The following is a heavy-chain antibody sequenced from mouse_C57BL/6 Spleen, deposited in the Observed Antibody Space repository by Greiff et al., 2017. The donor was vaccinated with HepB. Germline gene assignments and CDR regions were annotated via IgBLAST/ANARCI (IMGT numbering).Heavy chain of an antibody. D-gene: IGHD1-1*02. J-gene: IGHJ4*01. CDR3: ARDVYGYYAMDY. CDR1: GYSITSGYD. Sequence: EVQVVESGPGMVKPSQSLSLTCTVTGYSITSGYDWHWIRHFPGNKLEWMGYISYSGSTNYNPSLKSRISITHDTSKNHFFLKLNSVTTEDTATYYCARDVYGYYAMDYWGQGTSVTVSS. CDR2: ISYSGST. V-gene: IGHV3-1*01.